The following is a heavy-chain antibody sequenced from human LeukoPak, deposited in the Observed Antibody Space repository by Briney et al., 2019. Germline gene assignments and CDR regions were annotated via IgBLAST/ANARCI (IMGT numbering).Heavy chain of an antibody. CDR3: ARNRDGYNYFWFDP. CDR2: IIPIFGTA. V-gene: IGHV1-69*13. CDR1: GGTFSSYA. Sequence: SVKDSCKASGGTFSSYAISWVRQAPGQGLEWMGGIIPIFGTANYAQKFQGRVTITADESTSTAYMELSSLRSEDTAVYYCARNRDGYNYFWFDPWGQGTLVTVSS. D-gene: IGHD5-24*01. J-gene: IGHJ5*02.